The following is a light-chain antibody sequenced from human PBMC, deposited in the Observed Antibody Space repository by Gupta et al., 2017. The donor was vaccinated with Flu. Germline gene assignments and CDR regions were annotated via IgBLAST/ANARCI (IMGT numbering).Light chain of an antibody. CDR1: NIGSKG. Sequence: YVLTQPPSVSVAPGQTAKITCGGNNIGSKGVHWYQQEPGQAPVLVLSDVSDRPSGIPERFSGSTSGNTATLTISRVEARDEADYCCQVWHSGRDLGVFGGGTKLTVL. J-gene: IGLJ3*02. CDR2: DVS. V-gene: IGLV3-21*02. CDR3: QVWHSGRDLGV.